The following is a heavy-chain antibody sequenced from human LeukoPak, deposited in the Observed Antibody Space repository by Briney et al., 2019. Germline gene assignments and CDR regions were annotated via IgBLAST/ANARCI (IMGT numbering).Heavy chain of an antibody. CDR1: GFTFSSYS. V-gene: IGHV3-21*05. D-gene: IGHD3-22*01. Sequence: GGSLRLSCAASGFTFSSYSMNWVRQAPGKGLEWVSYISSSSSYIYYADSVKGRFTISRDNAKNSLYLQMNSLRAEDTAVYYCARDMWDYYDSSGYYAFDIWGQGTMVTVSS. CDR3: ARDMWDYYDSSGYYAFDI. CDR2: ISSSSSYI. J-gene: IGHJ3*02.